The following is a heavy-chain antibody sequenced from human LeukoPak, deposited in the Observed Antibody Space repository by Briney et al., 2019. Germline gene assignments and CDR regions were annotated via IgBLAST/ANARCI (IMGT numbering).Heavy chain of an antibody. J-gene: IGHJ4*02. CDR3: AAGAGWLIDW. CDR2: IEKDGSEI. D-gene: IGHD6-19*01. V-gene: IGHV3-7*01. CDR1: GFTFSNYW. Sequence: GSLRLSCAASGFTFSNYWMNWVRQAPGKGMEWVAIIEKDGSEILYVDSVKGRFTISRDNAKNSLYLQMNSLRAEDTAVYYCAAGAGWLIDWWGQGTLVTVSS.